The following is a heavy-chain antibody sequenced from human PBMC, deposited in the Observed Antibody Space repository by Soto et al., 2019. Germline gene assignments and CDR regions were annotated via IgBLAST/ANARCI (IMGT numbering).Heavy chain of an antibody. Sequence: SETLSLTCTVSGGSISSSSYYWGWIRQPPGKGLEWIGSIYYSGSTYYNPSLKSRVTISVDTSKNQFSLKLSSVTAADTAVYYCARLMIDKTIDFWGQGILVTVFS. CDR2: IYYSGST. V-gene: IGHV4-39*01. D-gene: IGHD2-21*01. CDR1: GGSISSSSYY. CDR3: ARLMIDKTIDF. J-gene: IGHJ4*02.